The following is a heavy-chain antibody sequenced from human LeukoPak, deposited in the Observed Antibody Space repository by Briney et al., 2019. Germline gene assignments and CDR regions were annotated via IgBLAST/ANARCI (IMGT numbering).Heavy chain of an antibody. CDR3: AKDREYSSSSWSSFGY. J-gene: IGHJ4*02. CDR1: GFTFSSYA. CDR2: ISGSGGST. V-gene: IGHV3-23*01. Sequence: GGSLRLSCAASGFTFSSYAMSWVREAPGKGLEWVSAISGSGGSTYYADSVKGRFTISRDNSKNTLYLQMNSLRAEDTAVYYCAKDREYSSSSWSSFGYWGQGTLVTVSS. D-gene: IGHD6-6*01.